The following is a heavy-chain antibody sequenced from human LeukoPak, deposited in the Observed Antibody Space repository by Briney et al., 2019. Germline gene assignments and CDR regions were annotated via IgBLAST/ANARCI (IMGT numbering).Heavy chain of an antibody. V-gene: IGHV3-11*06. Sequence: GGSLRLSCAASGFTFSDYYMSWIRQAPGKGLEWVSYISSSNSYTNYADSVKGRFTISRDNAKNSLYLQMNSLRAEDTAVYYCAREERSYGSDYWGQGTLVTVSS. D-gene: IGHD5-18*01. J-gene: IGHJ4*02. CDR1: GFTFSDYY. CDR3: AREERSYGSDY. CDR2: ISSSNSYT.